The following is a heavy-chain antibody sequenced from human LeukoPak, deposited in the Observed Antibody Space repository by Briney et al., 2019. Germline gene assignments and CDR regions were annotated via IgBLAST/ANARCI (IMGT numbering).Heavy chain of an antibody. CDR2: IRYDGSNK. CDR1: GFTFSSYG. CDR3: AKDLYLPDYGSGATIDY. V-gene: IGHV3-30*02. Sequence: GGSLRLSCAASGFTFSSYGMHWVRQAPGKGLEWVAFIRYDGSNKYYADSVKGRFTISRDNSKNTLYLQMNSLRAEDTAVYYCAKDLYLPDYGSGATIDYWGQGTQVTVSS. D-gene: IGHD3-10*01. J-gene: IGHJ4*02.